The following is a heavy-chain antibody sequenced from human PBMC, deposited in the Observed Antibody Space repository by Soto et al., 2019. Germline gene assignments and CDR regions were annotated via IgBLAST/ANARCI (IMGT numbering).Heavy chain of an antibody. Sequence: KPSETLSLTCTVSGGSISSSSYYWDWIRQPPGKGLEWIGSIYYSGSTYYNPSLKSRVTISVDTSKNQFSLKLSSVTAADTAVYYCASQGTYCGGDCSVFDYWGQGTLVTVSS. J-gene: IGHJ4*02. CDR1: GGSISSSSYY. V-gene: IGHV4-39*01. D-gene: IGHD2-21*02. CDR3: ASQGTYCGGDCSVFDY. CDR2: IYYSGST.